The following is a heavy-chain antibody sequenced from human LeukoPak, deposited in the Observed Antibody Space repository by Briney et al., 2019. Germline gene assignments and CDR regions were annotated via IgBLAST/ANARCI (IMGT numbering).Heavy chain of an antibody. V-gene: IGHV3-7*03. D-gene: IGHD3-16*01. CDR2: INHNGNVN. J-gene: IGHJ6*02. Sequence: GGSLRLSCAASGFTFSSYSMVWVRQAPGKGLEWVASINHNGNVNYYVDSVKGRFTISRDNAKNSLYLQMSNLRAEDTAVYFCARGGGLDVWGQGATVTVSS. CDR3: ARGGGLDV. CDR1: GFTFSSYS.